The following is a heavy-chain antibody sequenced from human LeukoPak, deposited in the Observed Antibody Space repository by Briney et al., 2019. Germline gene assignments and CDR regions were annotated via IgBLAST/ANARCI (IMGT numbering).Heavy chain of an antibody. CDR2: IYHSGST. J-gene: IGHJ1*01. Sequence: PSETLSLTCTVSGGSISSGGYYWSWIRQPPGKGLEWIGYIYHSGSTYYNPSLKSRVTISVDRSKNQFSLKLSSVTAADTAVYYCASGSLRWKYFQHWGQGTLVTVSS. V-gene: IGHV4-30-2*01. CDR3: ASGSLRWKYFQH. D-gene: IGHD1-1*01. CDR1: GGSISSGGYY.